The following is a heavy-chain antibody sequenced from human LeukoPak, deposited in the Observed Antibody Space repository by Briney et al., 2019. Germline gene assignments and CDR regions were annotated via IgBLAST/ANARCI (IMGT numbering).Heavy chain of an antibody. V-gene: IGHV3-21*01. CDR2: ISSSSSYI. CDR1: GFTFSSYS. J-gene: IGHJ3*02. CDR3: ARQRRFGGLPDAFDI. D-gene: IGHD3-10*01. Sequence: GGSLRLSCAASGFTFSSYSMNWVRQAPGKGLEWVSSISSSSSYIYYADSVKGRFTISRDNAKNSLYLQMNSLRAEDTAVYYCARQRRFGGLPDAFDIWGQGTMVTVSS.